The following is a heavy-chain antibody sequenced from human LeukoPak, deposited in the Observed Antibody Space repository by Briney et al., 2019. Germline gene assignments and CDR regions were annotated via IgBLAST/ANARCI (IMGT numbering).Heavy chain of an antibody. V-gene: IGHV5-51*01. Sequence: SSSSYYWGWIRQPPGKGLEWMGIIYPGDSDTRYSPSFQGQVTISADKSISTAYLQWSSLKASDAAMYYCARRTFDYWGQGTLVTVSS. J-gene: IGHJ4*02. CDR1: SSSSYY. CDR3: ARRTFDY. CDR2: IYPGDSDT.